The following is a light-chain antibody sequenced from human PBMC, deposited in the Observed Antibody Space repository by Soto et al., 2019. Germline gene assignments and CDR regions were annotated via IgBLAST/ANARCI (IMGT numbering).Light chain of an antibody. Sequence: EIVLTQSPGTLSLSPGERATLSCRASQSVSSSYLAWYQQKPGQAPRLLIYGASSRATGVPDRFSGSGSGTDFTLTISRLEPEDFALYYCQQSGSSPPWTFGQGTKVEIK. CDR3: QQSGSSPPWT. CDR2: GAS. CDR1: QSVSSSY. V-gene: IGKV3-20*01. J-gene: IGKJ1*01.